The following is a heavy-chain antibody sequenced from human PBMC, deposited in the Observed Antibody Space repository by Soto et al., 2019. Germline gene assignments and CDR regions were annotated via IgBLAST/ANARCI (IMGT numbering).Heavy chain of an antibody. J-gene: IGHJ5*02. CDR2: MNPNSGNT. D-gene: IGHD3-3*01. CDR3: ARGLRFLEWLLEYNWFDP. CDR1: GYTLTSDD. Sequence: ASVKVSCKASGYTLTSDDINLLLQGTVQVLEWMGWMNPNSGNTGYAQKFQGRVTMTRNTSISTAYMELSSLRSEDTAVYYCARGLRFLEWLLEYNWFDPWGQGTLVTVS. V-gene: IGHV1-8*01.